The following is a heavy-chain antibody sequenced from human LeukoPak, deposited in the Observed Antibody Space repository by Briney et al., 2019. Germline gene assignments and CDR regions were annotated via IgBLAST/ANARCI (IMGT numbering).Heavy chain of an antibody. Sequence: GRSLRLSYAASGFTFSSYSIHWVSQAPGKWLEWEAVISYDGSNKYYAASVNGPFPISGDKSKNTLYLQMSSLRAEDTAVYYGANEYSSSSGDYWGQGTLVTVSS. V-gene: IGHV3-30*18. CDR2: ISYDGSNK. CDR3: ANEYSSSSGDY. CDR1: GFTFSSYS. J-gene: IGHJ4*02. D-gene: IGHD6-6*01.